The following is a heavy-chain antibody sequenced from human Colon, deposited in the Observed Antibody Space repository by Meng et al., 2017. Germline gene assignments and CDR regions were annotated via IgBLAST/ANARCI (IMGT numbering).Heavy chain of an antibody. CDR2: ISSSSS. D-gene: IGHD2-15*01. J-gene: IGHJ4*02. V-gene: IGHV3-21*01. CDR1: GVTFSSYS. CDR3: ARGRVVVVASPSDY. Sequence: EVQLVESGGGVVKPGGALRLSCAASGVTFSSYSMNWVRQAPGKGLEWVSSISSSSSYADSVKGRFTISRDNAKNSLYLQMNSLRAEDTAVYYCARGRVVVVASPSDYWGQGTLVTVSS.